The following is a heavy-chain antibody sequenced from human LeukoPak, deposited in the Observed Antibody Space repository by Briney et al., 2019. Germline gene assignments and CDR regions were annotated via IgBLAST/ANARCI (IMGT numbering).Heavy chain of an antibody. CDR2: INPNSGGA. CDR1: GYTFTGFY. CDR3: ASSEGGYDFWSGSHYYYMDV. J-gene: IGHJ6*03. V-gene: IGHV1-2*02. D-gene: IGHD3-3*01. Sequence: ASVKVSCKASGYTFTGFYMHWVRQAPGQGLEWMGWINPNSGGANYAQKLQGRVTMTTDTSTSTAYMELRSLRSDDTAVYYCASSEGGYDFWSGSHYYYMDVWGKGTTVTVSS.